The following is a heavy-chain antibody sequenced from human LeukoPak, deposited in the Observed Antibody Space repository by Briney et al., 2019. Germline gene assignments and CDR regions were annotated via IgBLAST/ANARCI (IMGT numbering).Heavy chain of an antibody. J-gene: IGHJ5*02. CDR3: ARGLGAWCGELVPANWFDH. CDR2: IYNSGST. D-gene: IGHD3-10*01. CDR1: GGSISSHY. V-gene: IGHV4-59*11. Sequence: PAETLSLTCAVSGGSISSHYWSWIRQAPGKGLEWIGYIYNSGSTNYNPSLKTRVTISVDTSKNQFSLKLSSVTAADTAVYYCARGLGAWCGELVPANWFDHWGQGTLVTVSS.